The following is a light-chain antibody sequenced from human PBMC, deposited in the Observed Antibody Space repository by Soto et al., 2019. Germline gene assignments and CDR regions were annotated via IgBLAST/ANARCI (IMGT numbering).Light chain of an antibody. CDR3: CSFAGSHVA. CDR2: DVT. V-gene: IGLV2-11*01. Sequence: QSALTQPRSVSGSPGQSVTIPCTGTSADVGGYDFVSWYQQLPGKAPKLMIYDVTKRPSGVPDRFSGSKSGSTASLTISGLQAEDEADYYCCSFAGSHVAFGGGTKVTVL. J-gene: IGLJ2*01. CDR1: SADVGGYDF.